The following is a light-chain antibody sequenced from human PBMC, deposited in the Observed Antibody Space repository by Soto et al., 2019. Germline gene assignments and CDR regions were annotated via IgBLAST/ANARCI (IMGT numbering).Light chain of an antibody. J-gene: IGKJ2*01. V-gene: IGKV3-11*01. CDR3: QQRSNWPPEYT. CDR2: DAS. CDR1: QSVSSY. Sequence: EIVLTQSPATLSLSPGERATLSCRASQSVSSYLAWYQQKPGQAPRLLISDASNRATGIPARFSGSGSGTDFTLTISSLEPEDFAFYYCQQRSNWPPEYTFGQGTKLEIK.